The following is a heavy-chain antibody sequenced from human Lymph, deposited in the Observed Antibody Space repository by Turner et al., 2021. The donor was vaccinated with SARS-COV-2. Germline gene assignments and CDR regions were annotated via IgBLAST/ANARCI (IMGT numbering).Heavy chain of an antibody. D-gene: IGHD1-1*01. J-gene: IGHJ4*02. CDR1: GYNLTELS. CDR3: ATLKSNWKILTGRYYFDF. CDR2: FDREDGET. Sequence: QVELVQSGAEVKKPGAAVEVSCKVSGYNLTELSIHWVRQAPGKGLEWVGGFDREDGETIYAQKFQGRVTMTEDTSTDTAYMELSSLRSEDTAVYYCATLKSNWKILTGRYYFDFWGQGTLVTVSS. V-gene: IGHV1-24*01.